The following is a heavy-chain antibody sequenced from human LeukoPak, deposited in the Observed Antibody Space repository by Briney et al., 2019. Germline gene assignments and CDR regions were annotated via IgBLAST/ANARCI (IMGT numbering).Heavy chain of an antibody. V-gene: IGHV3-23*01. CDR2: ISYSGGSI. D-gene: IGHD3-10*01. CDR3: AKIYASGSYNNFPDY. CDR1: GFTFSSYA. J-gene: IGHJ4*02. Sequence: PGGSLRLSCVGSGFTFSSYAMSWVRQAPGKGLEWVSFISYSGGSIYSADSVKGRFSISRDNSKNTLYLQMSSLRAEDTAIYYCAKIYASGSYNNFPDYWGQGTLVTVSS.